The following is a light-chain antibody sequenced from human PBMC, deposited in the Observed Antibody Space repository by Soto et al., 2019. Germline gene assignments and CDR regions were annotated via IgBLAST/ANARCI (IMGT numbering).Light chain of an antibody. J-gene: IGLJ3*02. CDR3: SVWDDSLNGWV. Sequence: QSALTQPPSASGTPGQRVTISCSGSNSNIGSHTVNWYQQLPGTAPKLLMYSNNQRPSGVPDRFSGSKSGTSASLAISGFQSEDEADYYCSVWDDSLNGWVFGGGTKLTVL. CDR1: NSNIGSHT. CDR2: SNN. V-gene: IGLV1-44*01.